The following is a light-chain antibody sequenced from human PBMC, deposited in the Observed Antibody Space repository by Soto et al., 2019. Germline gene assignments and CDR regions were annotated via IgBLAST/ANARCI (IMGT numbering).Light chain of an antibody. V-gene: IGKV3-20*01. Sequence: EIVLTQSPGTLPLSPGERATLSCRASQSVSSIFLAWYQQKPGQAPRLLIYGASSRATGIPDRFSGSGSGTDFTLTISRLEAEDVAVSYCQQYGSSPLTFGGGTKVEIK. CDR1: QSVSSIF. J-gene: IGKJ4*01. CDR3: QQYGSSPLT. CDR2: GAS.